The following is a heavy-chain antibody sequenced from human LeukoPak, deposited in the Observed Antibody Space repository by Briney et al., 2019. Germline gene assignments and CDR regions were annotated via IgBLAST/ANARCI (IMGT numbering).Heavy chain of an antibody. J-gene: IGHJ6*01. Sequence: SETLSLTRAVYGGSFSCYYCSWIRQPPGKGLEWIGEINHSGSTNYNPSLKSRVTISVDTYKNQFSLKLSSVTAADTAVYYCARDAYSSSMDVSGKGTTVTVSS. CDR3: ARDAYSSSMDV. V-gene: IGHV4-34*01. D-gene: IGHD6-6*01. CDR2: INHSGST. CDR1: GGSFSCYY.